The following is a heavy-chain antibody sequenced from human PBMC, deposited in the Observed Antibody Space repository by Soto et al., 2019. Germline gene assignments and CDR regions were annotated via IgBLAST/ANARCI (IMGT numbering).Heavy chain of an antibody. D-gene: IGHD5-18*01. V-gene: IGHV3-73*01. CDR1: GFTFSGSA. CDR2: IRSKANSYAT. J-gene: IGHJ4*02. CDR3: TRRLGHGYGYEY. Sequence: PGGSLRLSCAASGFTFSGSAMHWVRQASGKGLEWVGRIRSKANSYATAYAASVKGRFTISRDDSKNTAYLQMNSLKTEDTAVYYCTRRLGHGYGYEYWGQGTLVTVSS.